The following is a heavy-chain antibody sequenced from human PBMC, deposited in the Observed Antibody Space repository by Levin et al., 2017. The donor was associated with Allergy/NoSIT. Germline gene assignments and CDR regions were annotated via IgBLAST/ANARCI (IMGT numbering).Heavy chain of an antibody. V-gene: IGHV1-69*13. Sequence: ASVKVSCKASGGTFSSYAISWVRQAPGQGLEWMGGIIPIFGTANYAQKFQGRVTITADESTSTAYMELSSLRSEDTAVYYCARADKPTYYYGSGANGPLDYWGQGTLVTVSS. CDR1: GGTFSSYA. CDR2: IIPIFGTA. J-gene: IGHJ4*02. CDR3: ARADKPTYYYGSGANGPLDY. D-gene: IGHD3-10*01.